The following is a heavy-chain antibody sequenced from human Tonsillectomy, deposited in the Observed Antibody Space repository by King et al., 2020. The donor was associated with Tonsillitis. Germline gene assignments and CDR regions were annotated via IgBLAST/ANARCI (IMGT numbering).Heavy chain of an antibody. D-gene: IGHD3-3*01. CDR3: TRDGTIFGVQATYYYYYGMDV. V-gene: IGHV3-49*04. Sequence: VQLVESGGGLVQPGRSLRLSCTASGFTFGDYAMSWVRQAPGKGLEGVGFIRSKAYGGTTEYAASVKGRFTISRDDSKSIAYLQMNSLKTEDTAVYYCTRDGTIFGVQATYYYYYGMDVWGQGTTVTVAS. CDR1: GFTFGDYA. CDR2: IRSKAYGGTT. J-gene: IGHJ6*02.